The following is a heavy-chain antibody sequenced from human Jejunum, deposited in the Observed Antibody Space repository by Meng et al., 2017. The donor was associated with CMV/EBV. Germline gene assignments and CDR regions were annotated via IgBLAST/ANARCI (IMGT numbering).Heavy chain of an antibody. Sequence: FSFTDYYMSWIRQAPGKGLELVATIQQDGSEKNYVDSVKGRFTISRDNAKNSVYLQMDSLRAEDTAVYFCARADYGDYEGPWFDPWGQGTLVTVSS. CDR3: ARADYGDYEGPWFDP. CDR2: IQQDGSEK. V-gene: IGHV3-7*01. J-gene: IGHJ5*02. D-gene: IGHD4-17*01. CDR1: FSFTDYY.